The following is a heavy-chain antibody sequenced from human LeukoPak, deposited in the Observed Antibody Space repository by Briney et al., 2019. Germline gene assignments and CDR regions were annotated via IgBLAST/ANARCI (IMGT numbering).Heavy chain of an antibody. D-gene: IGHD6-19*01. CDR3: ARHPSYTSGWPLDY. Sequence: GESLKISCKGSGYSSTSSWISWVRQLPGKGLDWMGTIYLGDSETRYSPSFQGQVTISADKSINTAYLQWSSLKASDTAMYYCARHPSYTSGWPLDYWGQGTLVIVSS. CDR1: GYSSTSSW. V-gene: IGHV5-51*01. CDR2: IYLGDSET. J-gene: IGHJ4*02.